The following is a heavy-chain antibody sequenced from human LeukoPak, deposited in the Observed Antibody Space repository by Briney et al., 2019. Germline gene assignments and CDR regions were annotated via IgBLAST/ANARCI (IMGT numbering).Heavy chain of an antibody. Sequence: GGSLTLPCEACVYTFNPCSITWPGQAPGKGLEWVSSIGSDNKPHYSESVKGRFAISRDNSKSMLFLQLNSRRAEDTALYYCARDLPYYGATDFWGQGTTVTVSS. V-gene: IGHV3-23*05. D-gene: IGHD4/OR15-4a*01. J-gene: IGHJ6*02. CDR3: ARDLPYYGATDF. CDR1: VYTFNPCS. CDR2: IGSDNKP.